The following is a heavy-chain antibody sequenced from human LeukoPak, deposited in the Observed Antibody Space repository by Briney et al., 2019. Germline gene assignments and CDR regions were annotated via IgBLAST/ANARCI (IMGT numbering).Heavy chain of an antibody. CDR1: GGSFSGYY. CDR2: INHSGST. Sequence: PSETLSLTCAVYGGSFSGYYWSWIRQPPGKGLEWIGEINHSGSTNYNPSLKSRVTISVDTSKNQFSLKLSSVTAADTAVYYCARGGRSDTFDYWGQGTLVTVSS. J-gene: IGHJ4*02. V-gene: IGHV4-34*01. CDR3: ARGGRSDTFDY. D-gene: IGHD5-18*01.